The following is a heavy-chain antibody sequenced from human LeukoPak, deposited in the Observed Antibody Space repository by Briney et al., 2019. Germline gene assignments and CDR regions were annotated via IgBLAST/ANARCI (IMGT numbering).Heavy chain of an antibody. CDR1: GGSISRRSYF. CDR2: IDYTGST. V-gene: IGHV4-39*01. Sequence: SETLSLTCTVSGGSISRRSYFWGWIRQPPGKGLEWIGSIDYTGSTYYNPSLKSRVIISVDTSKNQFSLKMSSVTAADTALYYCAIETDVANYFFDFWGQGTLVTVSS. J-gene: IGHJ4*02. D-gene: IGHD2-21*01. CDR3: AIETDVANYFFDF.